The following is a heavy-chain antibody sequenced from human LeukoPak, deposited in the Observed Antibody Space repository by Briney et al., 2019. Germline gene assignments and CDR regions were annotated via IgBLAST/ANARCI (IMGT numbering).Heavy chain of an antibody. D-gene: IGHD2/OR15-2a*01. J-gene: IGHJ6*02. V-gene: IGHV1-24*01. CDR1: GYTLTELS. CDR3: ATGVIDYYGMDV. CDR2: FDPEDGET. Sequence: ASVKVSCKVSGYTLTELSMHWVRQAPGKGLEWMGGFDPEDGETIYAQKFQGRVTMTEDTSTDTAYMELSSLRSEDTAVYYCATGVIDYYGMDVWGQGTTVTVSS.